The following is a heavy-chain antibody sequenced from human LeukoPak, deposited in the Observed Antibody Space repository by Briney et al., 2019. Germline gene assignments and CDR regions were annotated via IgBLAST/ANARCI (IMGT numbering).Heavy chain of an antibody. CDR3: ATAWGPYGANSGGDY. Sequence: SVKVSCKASGYTFTNYYMHWVRLAPGQGLEWMGRIIPILDIAKYAQKLQGRVTITADKSTTTAYMELNSLRSEDTAVYYCATAWGPYGANSGGDYWGQGTLVTVSS. V-gene: IGHV1-69*04. D-gene: IGHD4-23*01. CDR1: GYTFTNYY. J-gene: IGHJ4*02. CDR2: IIPILDIA.